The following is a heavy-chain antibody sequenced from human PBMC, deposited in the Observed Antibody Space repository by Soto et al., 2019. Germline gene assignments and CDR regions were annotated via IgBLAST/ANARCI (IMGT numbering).Heavy chain of an antibody. Sequence: QVQLQESGPGLVKPSQTLSLTCTVSGGSISSGGYYWSWIRQHPGKGLEWIGYFYYGGSTYYNPHLKSRVTISVDTSKNQCSQKRSSVTAADTAVYYCARELRAVRALGAFDIWGQGTMVTVSS. V-gene: IGHV4-31*03. D-gene: IGHD2-2*01. CDR3: ARELRAVRALGAFDI. J-gene: IGHJ3*02. CDR1: GGSISSGGYY. CDR2: FYYGGST.